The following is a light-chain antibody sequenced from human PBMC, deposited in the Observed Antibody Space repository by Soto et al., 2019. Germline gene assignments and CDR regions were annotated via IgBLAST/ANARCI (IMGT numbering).Light chain of an antibody. CDR2: AAS. V-gene: IGKV1D-8*03. J-gene: IGKJ1*01. CDR3: QQYYSFLRA. Sequence: VIWMTQSPSLLSASTGDRVTISCRMSQGISCYLTWYQQKPGKAPELLIYAASTLQSGVPSRFSGSGSGTDFTLTISCLQSEDFATYYCQQYYSFLRAFGQGTKVEIK. CDR1: QGISCY.